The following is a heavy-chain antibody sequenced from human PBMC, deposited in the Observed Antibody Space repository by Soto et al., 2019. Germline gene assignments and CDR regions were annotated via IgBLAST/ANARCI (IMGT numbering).Heavy chain of an antibody. CDR3: ARVRGGGSEHFFDY. V-gene: IGHV1-46*01. D-gene: IGHD2-15*01. CDR1: GYTFTRYN. Sequence: ASLKVSCKASGYTFTRYNVHWVRQAPGQGLEWMAIINPSGGTTYYVQKFEGRVTLTTDTSTSTVYMELSSLRSDDTAVYYCARVRGGGSEHFFDYWGQGTLVTVYS. CDR2: INPSGGTT. J-gene: IGHJ4*02.